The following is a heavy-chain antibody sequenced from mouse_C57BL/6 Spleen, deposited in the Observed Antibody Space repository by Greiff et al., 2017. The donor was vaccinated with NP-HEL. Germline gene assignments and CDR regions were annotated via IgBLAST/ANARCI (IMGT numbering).Heavy chain of an antibody. D-gene: IGHD1-1*01. CDR3: ARPTITTVGYFDV. V-gene: IGHV5-9*01. CDR1: GFTFSSYT. CDR2: ISGGGGNT. J-gene: IGHJ1*03. Sequence: EVMLVESGGGLVKPGGSLKLSCAASGFTFSSYTMSWVRQTPEKRLEWVATISGGGGNTYYPDSVKGRFTISRDNAKNTLYLQMSSLRSEDTALYYCARPTITTVGYFDVWGTGTTVTVSS.